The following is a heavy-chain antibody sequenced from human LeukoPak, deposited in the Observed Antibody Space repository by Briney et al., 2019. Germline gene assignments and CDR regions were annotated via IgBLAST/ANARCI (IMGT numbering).Heavy chain of an antibody. J-gene: IGHJ4*02. CDR3: ARGGSSGWYRSPYFDY. Sequence: PSQTLSLTCTVSGGSISSGDYYWSCIPRPPGKGLECIGYIYYSGSTYYNPSLKSRVTISVDTSKNRFSLKLSSVTAADTAVYYCARGGSSGWYRSPYFDYWGQGTLVTVSS. D-gene: IGHD6-19*01. CDR2: IYYSGST. CDR1: GGSISSGDYY. V-gene: IGHV4-30-4*01.